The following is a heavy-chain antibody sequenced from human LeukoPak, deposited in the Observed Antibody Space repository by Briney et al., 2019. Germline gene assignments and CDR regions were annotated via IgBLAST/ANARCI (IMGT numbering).Heavy chain of an antibody. D-gene: IGHD2-21*01. CDR1: GYTFTGYF. J-gene: IGHJ4*02. Sequence: VASVKVSCTASGYTFTGYFVHWMRQAPGQGLQWMGWINPNTGGTNYAQKLQGRVTMTTDTSTSTAYMELRSLRTDDTAVYYCARDLTAGGDGQGYWGQGTLVTVSS. CDR3: ARDLTAGGDGQGY. CDR2: INPNTGGT. V-gene: IGHV1-2*02.